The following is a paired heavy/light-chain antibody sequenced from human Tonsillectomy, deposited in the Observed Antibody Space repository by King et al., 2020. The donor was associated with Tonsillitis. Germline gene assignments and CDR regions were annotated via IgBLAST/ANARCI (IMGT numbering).Heavy chain of an antibody. CDR2: VDPDPEDGHS. CDR1: GYTFTDYY. V-gene: IGHV1-69-2*01. J-gene: IGHJ4*02. CDR3: ATDPHITGR. D-gene: IGHD2-21*01. Sequence: EVQLVQSGTELKKPGATVKISCNTSGYTFTDYYIHWVQQAPGKGLEWMGLVDPDPEDGHSIYAEKFQGRLTITADTSTGTAYMELSSLRSGDTAFYYCATDPHITGRWGQGTLVTVSS.
Light chain of an antibody. V-gene: IGLV3-21*02. J-gene: IGLJ1*01. Sequence: SYVLTQPPSVSVAPGQTARITCGGKNIGSKSVHWHQQKPGQAPVLVVYDDSDRPSGIPERFSGSNSGNTATLTISRVEAGDEADYYCQVWDSDSDHYVFGPGTKVTVL. CDR3: QVWDSDSDHYV. CDR1: NIGSKS. CDR2: DDS.